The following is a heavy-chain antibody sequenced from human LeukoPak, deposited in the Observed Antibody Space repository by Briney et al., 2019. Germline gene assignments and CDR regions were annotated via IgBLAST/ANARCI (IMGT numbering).Heavy chain of an antibody. V-gene: IGHV3-21*01. CDR3: ARLFGSKYYFDY. J-gene: IGHJ4*02. Sequence: GGSLRLSCAASGFTFSSYSMNWVRQAPGKGLEWVSFISTSSSYIHNADSVKGRFTISRDNAKNSLYLQMNSLRAEDTAVYYCARLFGSKYYFDYWGQGTLVTVSS. D-gene: IGHD3-10*01. CDR2: ISTSSSYI. CDR1: GFTFSSYS.